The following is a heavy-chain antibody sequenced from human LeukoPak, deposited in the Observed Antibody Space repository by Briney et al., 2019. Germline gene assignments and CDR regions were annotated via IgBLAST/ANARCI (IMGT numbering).Heavy chain of an antibody. Sequence: GGSLRLSCAASGFTFSSYWMSWVRQAPGKGLEWVANIKQDGSDKYYVDSVKGRFTISRDNAKNSLYLQMNSLRAEDTAVYYCASRDYYDSSGYNDAFDIWGQGTMVTVSS. D-gene: IGHD3-22*01. CDR1: GFTFSSYW. CDR3: ASRDYYDSSGYNDAFDI. J-gene: IGHJ3*02. V-gene: IGHV3-7*03. CDR2: IKQDGSDK.